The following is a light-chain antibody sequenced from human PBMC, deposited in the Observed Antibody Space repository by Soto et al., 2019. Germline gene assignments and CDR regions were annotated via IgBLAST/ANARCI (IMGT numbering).Light chain of an antibody. CDR1: QSVRGN. CDR3: QQYGSSGT. Sequence: EIVMTQSPATLSVSPGERATLSCRASQSVRGNLACYQQKPGQAPRLLIYGASSRATGIPDRFSGSGSGTDFTLTISRLEPEDFAVYYCQQYGSSGTFGQGTKVDI. V-gene: IGKV3-20*01. CDR2: GAS. J-gene: IGKJ1*01.